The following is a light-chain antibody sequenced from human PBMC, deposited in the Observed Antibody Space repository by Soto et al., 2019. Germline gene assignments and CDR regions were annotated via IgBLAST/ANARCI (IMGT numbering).Light chain of an antibody. CDR3: AAWDDSLNGVV. J-gene: IGLJ2*01. CDR2: SNT. Sequence: QSVLTQPPSASGTPGQTIAISCSGGSSNIGSHTVNWYQRLPGTAPRLLIYSNTQRPSGVPDRFSGSKSGTSASLAISGLQSEYEGDYYCAAWDDSLNGVVFGGGTQLTVL. CDR1: SSNIGSHT. V-gene: IGLV1-44*01.